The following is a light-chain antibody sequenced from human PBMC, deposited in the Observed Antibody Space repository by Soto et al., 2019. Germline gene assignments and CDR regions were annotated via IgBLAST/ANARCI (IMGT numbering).Light chain of an antibody. Sequence: DIVMTQSPDSLAVSLGERATINCKSSQSVLYSSNNKNYLAWYQQKQGQPPKLLIYWASTRESGVPDRFSGSGSGTDFTLTISSLQAEDVAVYYCQQYYSISWTFGQGTKVEIK. V-gene: IGKV4-1*01. CDR3: QQYYSISWT. CDR2: WAS. CDR1: QSVLYSSNNKNY. J-gene: IGKJ1*01.